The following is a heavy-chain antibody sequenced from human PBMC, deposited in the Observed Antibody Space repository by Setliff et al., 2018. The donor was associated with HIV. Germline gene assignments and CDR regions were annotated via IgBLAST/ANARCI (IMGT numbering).Heavy chain of an antibody. CDR3: VRGKNWLDP. V-gene: IGHV3-21*04. CDR2: ITTDSNYI. Sequence: PGGSLRLSWAASGFIFNNYDMNWVRQAPGKGPEWVSSITTDSNYIYHADSVTGRFTISRDNAKNSLYVQMNSLRVDDTAVYYCVRGKNWLDPWGQGTLVTVSS. CDR1: GFIFNNYD. J-gene: IGHJ5*02.